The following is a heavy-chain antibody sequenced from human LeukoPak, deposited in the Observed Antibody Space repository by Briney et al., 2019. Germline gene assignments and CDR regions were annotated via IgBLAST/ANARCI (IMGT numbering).Heavy chain of an antibody. J-gene: IGHJ4*02. CDR3: TRTRGQLAPSDY. CDR2: ISYSGTT. V-gene: IGHV4-39*02. Sequence: SETLSLSCTVSGDSISTSPYYWDWIRQPPGKGLEWIGSISYSGTTYYNPSLRSRVTISVDPSKNHFSLRLTSVTAADTAVYYCTRTRGQLAPSDYWGQGTLVTVSS. D-gene: IGHD6-13*01. CDR1: GDSISTSPYY.